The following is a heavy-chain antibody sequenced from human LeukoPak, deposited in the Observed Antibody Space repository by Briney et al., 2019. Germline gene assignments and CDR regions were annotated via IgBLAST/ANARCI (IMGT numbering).Heavy chain of an antibody. Sequence: SETLSLTCAVYGGSFSDYFWSWVPQPPGRGLEWIGEINQSGSSTYNPSLKSRVTMSVDTSKNQLSLKMTSVTAADTAVYYCASIHQVRGSHTFDIWGQGTMVTVSS. CDR2: INQSGSS. CDR3: ASIHQVRGSHTFDI. D-gene: IGHD3-10*01. V-gene: IGHV4-34*01. CDR1: GGSFSDYF. J-gene: IGHJ3*02.